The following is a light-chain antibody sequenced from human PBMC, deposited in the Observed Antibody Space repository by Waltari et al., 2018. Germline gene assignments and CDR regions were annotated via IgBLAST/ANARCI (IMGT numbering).Light chain of an antibody. J-gene: IGKJ3*01. V-gene: IGKV1-39*01. CDR2: TAS. CDR1: QSISSY. CDR3: QQSYITPFT. Sequence: DIQMTQSPSSLSASVGDRVTITCRASQSISSYLNWYQQKPGRAPKLLISTASTLQSGVPSRFSGSASGTDFTLTISILQPEDFATYYCQQSYITPFTFGPGTKLDIK.